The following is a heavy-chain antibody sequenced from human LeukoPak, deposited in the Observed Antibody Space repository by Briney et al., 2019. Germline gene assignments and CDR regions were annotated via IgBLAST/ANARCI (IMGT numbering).Heavy chain of an antibody. J-gene: IGHJ4*02. CDR1: GITFSDYY. CDR2: ISGSGSTK. D-gene: IGHD2-8*01. V-gene: IGHV3-11*01. Sequence: GGSLRLSCVACGITFSDYYMNWIRQAPGKGLEWVSYISGSGSTKYYADSVKGRFTISRDNAKNSLYLQMNSLRAEDTAVYYCARGGYCSNVVCYTSRSLDYWGQGTLVTVSS. CDR3: ARGGYCSNVVCYTSRSLDY.